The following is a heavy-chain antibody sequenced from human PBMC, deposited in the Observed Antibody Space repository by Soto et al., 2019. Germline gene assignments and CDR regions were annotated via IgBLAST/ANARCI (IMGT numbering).Heavy chain of an antibody. V-gene: IGHV3-74*01. Sequence: EVQLVESGGGLVQPGGSLRLSCVVSGITFSTYRMHWVRQAPGKGLVWVSHIKSDGTVTHYTDSVRGRFIISRDNAKNTLFLQMNSLRAEYTAVYYCARENYDFWSGYYLDYWGQGTLVTVSS. CDR1: GITFSTYR. CDR3: ARENYDFWSGYYLDY. CDR2: IKSDGTVT. D-gene: IGHD3-3*01. J-gene: IGHJ4*02.